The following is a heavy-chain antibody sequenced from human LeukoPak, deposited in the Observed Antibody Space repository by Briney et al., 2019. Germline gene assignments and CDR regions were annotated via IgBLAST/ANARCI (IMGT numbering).Heavy chain of an antibody. V-gene: IGHV3-23*01. Sequence: GGSLRLSCAASGFTFSSYWMSWVRQAPGKGLEWVSAISGSGGSTYYADSVKGRFTISRDNSKNTLYLQMNSLRAEDTAVYYCAKAKRITMVRGVIDYWGQGTLSPSPQ. CDR1: GFTFSSYW. CDR2: ISGSGGST. J-gene: IGHJ4*02. CDR3: AKAKRITMVRGVIDY. D-gene: IGHD3-10*01.